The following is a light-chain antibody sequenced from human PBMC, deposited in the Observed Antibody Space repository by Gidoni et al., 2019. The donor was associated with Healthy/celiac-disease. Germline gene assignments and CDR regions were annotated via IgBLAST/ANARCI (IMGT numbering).Light chain of an antibody. Sequence: EIVLTQSPATLSLSPGERATLSCRASQSVSSYLAWNQQKPGQAPRLRIYDASNRATGIPARFSGSGSGTDFTLTISSLETEDFAVYYCQQRSNWPPWTFGQGTKVEIK. V-gene: IGKV3-11*01. CDR2: DAS. CDR1: QSVSSY. J-gene: IGKJ1*01. CDR3: QQRSNWPPWT.